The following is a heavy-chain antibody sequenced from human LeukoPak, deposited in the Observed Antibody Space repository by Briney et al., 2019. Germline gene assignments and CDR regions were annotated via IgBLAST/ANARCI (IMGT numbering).Heavy chain of an antibody. V-gene: IGHV3-7*01. CDR2: IKQGGSEK. Sequence: PGGSLRLSCASSGFTFSSYWMSWVRQAPGKGLEWVANIKQGGSEKYYVDSVKGRFTISRDNSKNTLYLQMNSLRAEDTAVYYCARDTHSSWPTPGSSGWEGYYYYYYGMDVWGQGTTVTVSS. CDR1: GFTFSSYW. CDR3: ARDTHSSWPTPGSSGWEGYYYYYYGMDV. J-gene: IGHJ6*02. D-gene: IGHD6-19*01.